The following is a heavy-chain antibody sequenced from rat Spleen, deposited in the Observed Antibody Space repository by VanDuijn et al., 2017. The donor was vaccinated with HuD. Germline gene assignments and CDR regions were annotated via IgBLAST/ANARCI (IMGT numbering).Heavy chain of an antibody. CDR3: ERQGYGGYSVGNWFAY. Sequence: VQLVESGGGLVQPGKSLKLSCSASGFPFSSYGMHWIRQTPGKGLDWIAYISRSSGTLYADAVTGRFTISRDNAKSTLYLQMDSLRSEDTATYYCERQGYGGYSVGNWFAYWGQGTLVTVSS. V-gene: IGHV5-62*01. CDR2: ISRSSGT. J-gene: IGHJ3*01. D-gene: IGHD1-11*01. CDR1: GFPFSSYG.